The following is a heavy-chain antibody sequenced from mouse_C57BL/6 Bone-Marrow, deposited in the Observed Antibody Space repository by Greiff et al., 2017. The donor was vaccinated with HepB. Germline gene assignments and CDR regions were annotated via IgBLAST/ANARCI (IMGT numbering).Heavy chain of an antibody. V-gene: IGHV1-62-2*01. CDR3: ARHEQDYGNYEGAMDY. CDR2: FYPGSGSI. Sequence: VNVVESGAELVKPGASVKLSCKASGYTFTEYTIHWVKQRSGQGLEWIGWFYPGSGSIKYNEKFKDKATLTADKSSSTVYMELSRLTSEDSAVYFCARHEQDYGNYEGAMDYWGQGTSVTVSS. D-gene: IGHD2-1*01. J-gene: IGHJ4*01. CDR1: GYTFTEYT.